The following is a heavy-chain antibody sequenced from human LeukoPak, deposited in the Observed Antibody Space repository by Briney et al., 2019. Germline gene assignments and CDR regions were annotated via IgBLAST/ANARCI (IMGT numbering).Heavy chain of an antibody. Sequence: GASVNVSCKASGYTFTGYYMHWVRQAPGQGLEWMGWINPNSGGTNYAQKFQGRVTMTRDTSISTAYMELSRLRSDDTAVYYCARGPRAMVRGVIIPPAYWGQGTLVTVSS. D-gene: IGHD3-10*01. CDR1: GYTFTGYY. CDR3: ARGPRAMVRGVIIPPAY. J-gene: IGHJ4*02. V-gene: IGHV1-2*02. CDR2: INPNSGGT.